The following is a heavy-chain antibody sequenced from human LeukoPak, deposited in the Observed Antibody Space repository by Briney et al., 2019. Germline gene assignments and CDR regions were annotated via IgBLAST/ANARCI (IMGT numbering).Heavy chain of an antibody. Sequence: ASVKVSCKASGYTFTSYGISWVRQAPGQGLEWMGWISAYNGNTNYAQKLQGRVTMTTDTSTSTAYMELRSLRSDDTAVYYCARDGGIAAAGTGDYFDYWGQGTLVIVSS. V-gene: IGHV1-18*01. CDR2: ISAYNGNT. D-gene: IGHD6-13*01. CDR3: ARDGGIAAAGTGDYFDY. J-gene: IGHJ4*02. CDR1: GYTFTSYG.